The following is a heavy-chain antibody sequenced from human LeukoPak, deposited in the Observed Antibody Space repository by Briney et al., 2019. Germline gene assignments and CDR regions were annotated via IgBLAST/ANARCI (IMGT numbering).Heavy chain of an antibody. Sequence: GGSLRLSCAASGSTFSSYGMHWVRQAPGKGLEWVAVIWYDGSNKYYADSVKGRFTISRDNSKNTLYLQMNSLRGEDTAVYYCASEGIAAAADIWGQGTMVTVSS. V-gene: IGHV3-30*02. CDR2: IWYDGSNK. CDR3: ASEGIAAAADI. J-gene: IGHJ3*02. D-gene: IGHD6-13*01. CDR1: GSTFSSYG.